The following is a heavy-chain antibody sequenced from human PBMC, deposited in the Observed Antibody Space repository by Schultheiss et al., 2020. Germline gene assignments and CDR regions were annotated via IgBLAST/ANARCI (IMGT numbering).Heavy chain of an antibody. CDR2: ISYDGSNK. V-gene: IGHV3-30*04. CDR3: ARDKVNYDFWSGYLFDY. CDR1: GFTFDDYT. D-gene: IGHD3-3*01. Sequence: GGSLRLSCAASGFTFDDYTMHWVRQAPGKGLEWVAVISYDGSNKYYADSVKGRFTISRDNSKNTLYLQMNSLRAEDTAVYYCARDKVNYDFWSGYLFDYWGQGTLVTVSS. J-gene: IGHJ4*02.